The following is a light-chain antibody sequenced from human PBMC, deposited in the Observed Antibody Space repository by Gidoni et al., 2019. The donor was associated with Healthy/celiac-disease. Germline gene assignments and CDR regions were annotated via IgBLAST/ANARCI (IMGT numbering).Light chain of an antibody. CDR3: QQYDNLPLT. V-gene: IGKV1-33*01. CDR2: DAS. Sequence: DIQMTQSPSSLSASVGYRVTITCQASQDISNLLNWYQQKPGKAPKLLIYDASNLETGVPSRFSGSGSGTDFTFTISSLQPEDIATYYCQQYDNLPLTFGGGTKVEIK. J-gene: IGKJ4*01. CDR1: QDISNL.